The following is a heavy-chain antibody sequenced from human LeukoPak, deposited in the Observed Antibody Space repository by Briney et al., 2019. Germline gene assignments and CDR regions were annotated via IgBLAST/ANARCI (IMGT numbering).Heavy chain of an antibody. CDR3: ARDPRTYYDILTGYYTLDY. J-gene: IGHJ4*02. CDR1: GFTFSSYA. Sequence: GGSLRLSCAASGFTFSSYAMSWVRQAPGKGLEWVAVISYDGSNKYYADSVKGRFTTSRDNSKNTLYLQMNSLRTEDTAVYYCARDPRTYYDILTGYYTLDYWGQGTLVTVSS. CDR2: ISYDGSNK. V-gene: IGHV3-30*03. D-gene: IGHD3-9*01.